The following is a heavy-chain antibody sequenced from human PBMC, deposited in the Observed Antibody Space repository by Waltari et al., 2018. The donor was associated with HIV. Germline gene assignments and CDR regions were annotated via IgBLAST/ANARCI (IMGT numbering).Heavy chain of an antibody. CDR1: GYNFSRYW. CDR2: IFPRDSTT. J-gene: IGHJ4*02. V-gene: IGHV5-51*01. Sequence: EVQLEQSGAEMKKPGEALRISCKGSGYNFSRYWISWVRQIPGKGLEWMGIIFPRDSTTRYNPSFRGQVTISADKSLNTTYLQWTTLKAADSAIYYCATGPDHYCDFWGQGTQVTVSS. CDR3: ATGPDHYCDF. D-gene: IGHD4-4*01.